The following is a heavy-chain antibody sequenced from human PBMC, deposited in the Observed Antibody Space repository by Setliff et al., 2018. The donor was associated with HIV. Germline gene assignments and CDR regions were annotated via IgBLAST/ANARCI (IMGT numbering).Heavy chain of an antibody. D-gene: IGHD3-9*01. Sequence: PGESLKISCKGSGYSFTNYWIAWVRQMPGRGLEWMGIIYPGDSDTSYSPSFQGQVTISADKSISTAYLQWSSLKASDTAMYYCARQGDYHILTGYYSGPHDAFDIWGQGTMVTV. CDR2: IYPGDSDT. V-gene: IGHV5-51*01. CDR1: GYSFTNYW. J-gene: IGHJ3*02. CDR3: ARQGDYHILTGYYSGPHDAFDI.